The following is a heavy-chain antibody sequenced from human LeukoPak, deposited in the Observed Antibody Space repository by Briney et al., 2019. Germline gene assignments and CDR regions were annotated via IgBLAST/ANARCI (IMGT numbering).Heavy chain of an antibody. CDR1: GGSISSYY. Sequence: SETLSLTCTVSGGSISSYYWSWIRQPSGKGPEWIGRIYTSGSTNYNPSLKSRVTMSVDTSKNQFSLKLSSVTAADTAVYYCARDSITMVRGVNSGGMDVWGQGTTVTVSS. CDR3: ARDSITMVRGVNSGGMDV. V-gene: IGHV4-4*07. D-gene: IGHD3-10*01. CDR2: IYTSGST. J-gene: IGHJ6*02.